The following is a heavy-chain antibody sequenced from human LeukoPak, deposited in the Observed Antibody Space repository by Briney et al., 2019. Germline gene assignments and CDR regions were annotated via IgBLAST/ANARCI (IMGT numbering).Heavy chain of an antibody. CDR2: INHSGST. V-gene: IGHV4-34*01. J-gene: IGHJ4*02. CDR3: ARRVVRGVIQS. Sequence: SVTLSLTCAVYGGSFSGYYWGWIRQPPGKGLEWIGEINHSGSTNYNPSLKSRVTISVDTSKNQFSLKLSSVTAADTAVYYCARRVVRGVIQSWGQGTLVTVSS. D-gene: IGHD3-10*01. CDR1: GGSFSGYY.